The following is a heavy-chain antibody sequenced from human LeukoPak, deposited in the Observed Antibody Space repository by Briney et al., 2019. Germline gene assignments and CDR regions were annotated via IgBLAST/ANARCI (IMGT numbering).Heavy chain of an antibody. CDR2: ISGSGGST. D-gene: IGHD3-22*01. J-gene: IGHJ4*02. CDR3: AKRGIYDSSGYYYYRYFDS. CDR1: GFTFSSYA. V-gene: IGHV3-23*01. Sequence: GGSLRLSCAASGFTFSSYAMSWVRQAPGKGLEWVSGISGSGGSTYYADSVKGRFTISRDNSKNTLYLQMSSLRAEDTAVYYCAKRGIYDSSGYYYYRYFDSWGQGTLVTVSS.